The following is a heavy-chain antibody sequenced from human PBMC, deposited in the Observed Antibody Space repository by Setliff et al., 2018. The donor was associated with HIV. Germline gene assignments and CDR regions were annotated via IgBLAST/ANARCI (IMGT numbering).Heavy chain of an antibody. D-gene: IGHD3-10*01. J-gene: IGHJ6*03. CDR3: AREWYYGSGSYWASYYYYYYYMDV. CDR2: IYTSGST. CDR1: GGSISSYY. Sequence: SETLSLTCTVSGGSISSYYWSWIRQPAGKGLEWIGRIYTSGSTKYNPSLKSRVTMSVDTSKNQFSLKLSSVTAADAAVYYCAREWYYGSGSYWASYYYYYYYMDVWGKGTTVTVSS. V-gene: IGHV4-4*07.